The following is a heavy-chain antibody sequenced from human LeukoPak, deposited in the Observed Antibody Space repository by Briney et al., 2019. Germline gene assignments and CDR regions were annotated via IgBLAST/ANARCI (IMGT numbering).Heavy chain of an antibody. Sequence: PSETLSLTCTVSGGSISGYSWSWIRQPPGKGLQWIGYIHYSGTTSYNPSLRSRVTISLDTSKNQFSLKLSSVTAADTAVYYCARTYSGRSYYFDCWGQGTLVTVSS. V-gene: IGHV4-59*08. CDR3: ARTYSGRSYYFDC. D-gene: IGHD1-26*01. J-gene: IGHJ4*02. CDR2: IHYSGTT. CDR1: GGSISGYS.